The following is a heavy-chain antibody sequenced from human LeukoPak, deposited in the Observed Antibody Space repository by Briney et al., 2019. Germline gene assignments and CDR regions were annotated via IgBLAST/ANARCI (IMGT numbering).Heavy chain of an antibody. CDR3: TSQLQLLTFFDY. J-gene: IGHJ4*02. V-gene: IGHV3-15*01. CDR2: IKSKTDGEIT. D-gene: IGHD6-13*01. Sequence: GGSLRLSCAASGFNFNYVWMSWVRQAPGKGLEWVGRIKSKTDGEITDYAAPVKGRFTISRDDSQNTVYLQMNSLKTEDTAVYYCTSQLQLLTFFDYWGQGTLVTVSS. CDR1: GFNFNYVW.